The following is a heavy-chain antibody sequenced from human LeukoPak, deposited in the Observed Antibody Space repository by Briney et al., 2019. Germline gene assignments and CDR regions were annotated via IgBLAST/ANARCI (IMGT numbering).Heavy chain of an antibody. CDR2: IKSKANNYAT. CDR1: GFTFSDAA. V-gene: IGHV3-73*01. Sequence: PGGSLRLSCAASGFTFSDAAMHWVRQASGKGLEWVGRIKSKANNYATTYAASVKGRFTISRDDSKNTAYLQMNSLKTEDTALYYCTSGQGGVRGTYRDYWGQGTLVTVSS. D-gene: IGHD3-10*01. J-gene: IGHJ4*02. CDR3: TSGQGGVRGTYRDY.